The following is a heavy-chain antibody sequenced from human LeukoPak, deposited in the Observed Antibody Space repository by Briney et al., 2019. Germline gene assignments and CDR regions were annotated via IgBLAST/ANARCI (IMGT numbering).Heavy chain of an antibody. CDR2: ISDSGGRT. J-gene: IGHJ4*02. Sequence: GGSLRLSCAVSGITLSNYGISWVRQAPGKGLEWVAGISDSGGRTNYADSVKGRFTISRDNPKNTLYLQMNSLRAEDTAVYFCAKRGVVIRVILVGFHKEAYYFDSWGQGTLVTVSS. CDR1: GITLSNYG. V-gene: IGHV3-23*01. CDR3: AKRGVVIRVILVGFHKEAYYFDS. D-gene: IGHD3-22*01.